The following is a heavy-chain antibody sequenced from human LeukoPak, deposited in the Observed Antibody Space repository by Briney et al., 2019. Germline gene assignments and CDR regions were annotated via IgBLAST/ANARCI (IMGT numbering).Heavy chain of an antibody. V-gene: IGHV4-34*01. CDR2: INHSGST. D-gene: IGHD6-13*01. CDR1: GGSFSGYY. J-gene: IGHJ4*02. CDR3: ASGRAAAGVSGADY. Sequence: SETLSLTCAVYGGSFSGYYWSWIRQPPGKGLEWIGEINHSGSTNYNPPLKSRVTISVDTSKNQFSLKLSSVTAADTAVYYCASGRAAAGVSGADYWGQGTLVTASS.